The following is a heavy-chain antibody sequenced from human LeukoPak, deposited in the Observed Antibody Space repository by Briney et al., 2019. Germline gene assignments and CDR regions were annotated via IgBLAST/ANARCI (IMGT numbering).Heavy chain of an antibody. V-gene: IGHV3-53*01. CDR3: AGRTAAQDNYVDV. CDR1: GFTVGINY. J-gene: IGHJ6*03. CDR2: IYSRGST. D-gene: IGHD5-18*01. Sequence: PGGSLRLSCVVSGFTVGINYMSWVRQAPGKGLEWVSVIYSRGSTYYADSVKGRFTISRDDSTNTLYLQMNSLRAEDTAMYYCAGRTAAQDNYVDVWGNGTTFTISS.